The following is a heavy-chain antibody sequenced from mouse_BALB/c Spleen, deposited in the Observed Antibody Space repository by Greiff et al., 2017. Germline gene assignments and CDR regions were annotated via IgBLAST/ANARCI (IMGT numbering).Heavy chain of an antibody. Sequence: EVQGVESGGGLVKPGGSLKLSCAASGFAFSSYDMSWVRQTPEKRLEWVAYISSGGGSTYYPDTVKGRFTISRDNAKNTLYLQMSSLKSEDTAMYYCATYYGSSLFAYWGQGTLVTVSA. CDR2: ISSGGGST. V-gene: IGHV5-12-1*01. J-gene: IGHJ3*01. D-gene: IGHD1-1*01. CDR1: GFAFSSYD. CDR3: ATYYGSSLFAY.